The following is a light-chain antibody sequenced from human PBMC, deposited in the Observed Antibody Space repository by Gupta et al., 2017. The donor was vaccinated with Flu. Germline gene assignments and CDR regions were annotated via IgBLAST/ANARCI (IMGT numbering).Light chain of an antibody. Sequence: DIQMTQSPSSLSASVGDTATITCRASQTASKFLNWYQQKPGKAPKLLIYAASSLQSGVPSRFSGSGSGTEFTLTISSLQPEDSATYYCQQTYGSPLSFGGGTKVEIK. V-gene: IGKV1-39*01. CDR2: AAS. CDR1: QTASKF. J-gene: IGKJ4*01. CDR3: QQTYGSPLS.